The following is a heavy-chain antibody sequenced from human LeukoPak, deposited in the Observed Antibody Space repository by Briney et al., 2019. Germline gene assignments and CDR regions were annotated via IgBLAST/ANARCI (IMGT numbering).Heavy chain of an antibody. CDR2: TYYRSKWYN. D-gene: IGHD2/OR15-2a*01. CDR1: GDSVSSNSAA. J-gene: IGHJ3*01. Sequence: SQTLSLTCGISGDSVSSNSAAWNWIRQSPSRGLEWLGRTYYRSKWYNDYAVSVKSRIIINPDTSKNQFSLHLNSVTPEDTAVYYCARGILHTDAFGGFDVWGQGTMVTVSS. CDR3: ARGILHTDAFGGFDV. V-gene: IGHV6-1*01.